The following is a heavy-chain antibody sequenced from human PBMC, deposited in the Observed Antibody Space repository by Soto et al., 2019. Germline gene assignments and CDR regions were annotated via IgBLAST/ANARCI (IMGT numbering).Heavy chain of an antibody. D-gene: IGHD2-15*01. V-gene: IGHV4-4*02. CDR2: IYHSGST. Sequence: PSETLSLTCAVSAGSISSINSWSWVRQPPGKGLEGIGEIYHSGSTNYNPSLKSRVTISADKSKNQFSRKLSSVTAADTAMNHRASSSLLVVVAAETRCFDIWGQGTMVTVSS. CDR3: ASSSLLVVVAAETRCFDI. J-gene: IGHJ3*02. CDR1: AGSISSINS.